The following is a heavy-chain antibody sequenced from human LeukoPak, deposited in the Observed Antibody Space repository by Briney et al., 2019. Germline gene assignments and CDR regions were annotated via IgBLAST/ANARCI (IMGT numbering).Heavy chain of an antibody. V-gene: IGHV1-69*06. D-gene: IGHD6-13*01. Sequence: ASVKVSCKASGGTFSSYAISWVRQAPGQGLEWMGGIIPIFGTANYAQKFQGRVTITADKSTSTAYMELGSLRSEDTAVYYCARGFIDPEIAAADPSDYWGQGTLVTVSS. CDR1: GGTFSSYA. J-gene: IGHJ4*02. CDR3: ARGFIDPEIAAADPSDY. CDR2: IIPIFGTA.